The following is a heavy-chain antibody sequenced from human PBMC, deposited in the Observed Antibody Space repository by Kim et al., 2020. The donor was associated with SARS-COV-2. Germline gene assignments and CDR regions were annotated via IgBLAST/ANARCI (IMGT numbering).Heavy chain of an antibody. CDR3: TTDNPGGLFYDILTGYYDFDY. CDR2: IKSKTDGGTT. Sequence: GGSLRLSCAASGFTFSNAWMSWVRQAPGKGLEWVGRIKSKTDGGTTDYAAPVKGRFTISRDDSKNTLYLQMNSLKTEDTAVYYCTTDNPGGLFYDILTGYYDFDYWGQGTLVTVSS. D-gene: IGHD3-9*01. CDR1: GFTFSNAW. J-gene: IGHJ4*02. V-gene: IGHV3-15*01.